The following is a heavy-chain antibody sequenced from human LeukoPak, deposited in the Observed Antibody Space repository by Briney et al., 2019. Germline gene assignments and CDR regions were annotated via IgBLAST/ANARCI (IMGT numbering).Heavy chain of an antibody. CDR1: GDSFRGIV. V-gene: IGHV4-34*01. Sequence: SETLSLTCAVYGDSFRGIVWTWIGQSPGKGLEWIGELNYTEDTKLNPSLRGRVSFSFHTANNQVSLRLTSLTGADIGLYFCARGRRVSGVRRINWARRENYYYYYIDAWGKGTSVIVSS. CDR3: ARGRRVSGVRRINWARRENYYYYYIDA. J-gene: IGHJ6*03. CDR2: LNYTEDT. D-gene: IGHD1-1*01.